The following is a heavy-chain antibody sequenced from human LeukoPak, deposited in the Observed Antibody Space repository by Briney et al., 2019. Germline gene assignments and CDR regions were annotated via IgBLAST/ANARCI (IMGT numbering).Heavy chain of an antibody. CDR3: ARDRDWNSGFDY. V-gene: IGHV3-21*01. CDR2: ISTSSSYI. Sequence: GGSLRLSCAASGFTFSSYSMNWVRQAPGKGLEWVSSISTSSSYIYYADSAKGRFTISRDNAKNSLNLQMNSLRVEDTAVYYCARDRDWNSGFDYWGQGTLVTVSS. D-gene: IGHD1-7*01. J-gene: IGHJ4*02. CDR1: GFTFSSYS.